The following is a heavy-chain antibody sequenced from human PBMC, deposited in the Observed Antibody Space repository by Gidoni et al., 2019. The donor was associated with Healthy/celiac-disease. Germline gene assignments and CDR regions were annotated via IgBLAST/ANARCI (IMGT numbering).Heavy chain of an antibody. D-gene: IGHD3-10*01. CDR1: GFPFSSYW. CDR2: IKQDGSKK. CDR3: ARERLITMVRGVDNWFDP. V-gene: IGHV3-7*01. J-gene: IGHJ5*02. Sequence: EVQLVESGGGLVQPGGYLRLSCAASGFPFSSYWMSWVRQAPGKGLEWVANIKQDGSKKYYVDSVKGRFTISRDNAKNSLYLKMNSLRAEDTAVYYCARERLITMVRGVDNWFDPWGQGTLVTVSS.